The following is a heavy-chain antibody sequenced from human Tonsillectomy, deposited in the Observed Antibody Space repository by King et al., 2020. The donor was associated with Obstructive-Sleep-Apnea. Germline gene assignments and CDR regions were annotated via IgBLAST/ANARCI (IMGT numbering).Heavy chain of an antibody. J-gene: IGHJ4*02. CDR1: GFTFSSYA. Sequence: VQLVESGGGVVQPGRSLRLSCAASGFTFSSYAMHWVRQAPGKGLEWVAVISYDGSNKYYADSVKGRFTISRYNSKNTLYLQMNSLRPEDTAVYYWARGGDSGWYDFDYWGQGTLVTVSS. CDR3: ARGGDSGWYDFDY. D-gene: IGHD6-19*01. V-gene: IGHV3-30*04. CDR2: ISYDGSNK.